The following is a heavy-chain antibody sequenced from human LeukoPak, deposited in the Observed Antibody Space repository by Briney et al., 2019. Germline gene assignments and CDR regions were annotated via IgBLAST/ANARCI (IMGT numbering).Heavy chain of an antibody. CDR2: IYYSGST. J-gene: IGHJ4*02. V-gene: IGHV4-59*01. D-gene: IGHD3-22*01. CDR1: GGSISNKY. CDR3: ARDFFDSSGYYGVFDY. Sequence: SETLSLTCTVSGGSISNKYWSWIRQPPGKGLEWIGYIYYSGSTNYNPSLKSRVTILVDTSKNQFSLKLSSVTAADTAVYYCARDFFDSSGYYGVFDYWGQGTLVTVSS.